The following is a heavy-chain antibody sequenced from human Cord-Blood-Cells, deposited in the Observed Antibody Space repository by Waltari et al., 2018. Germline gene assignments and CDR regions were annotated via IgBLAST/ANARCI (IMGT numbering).Heavy chain of an antibody. D-gene: IGHD1-26*01. CDR2: INPSSGGT. J-gene: IGHJ3*02. CDR3: ARDFSGSYYEGDAFDI. V-gene: IGHV1-2*02. Sequence: QVQLVQSGAEVKKPGASVKVYCKASGYTFTGYYMHWVRQAPGKGLEWMGWINPSSGGTNNAQKVQGRVTMTRDTSISTAYMELSRLRSDDTAVYYCARDFSGSYYEGDAFDIWGQGTMVTVSS. CDR1: GYTFTGYY.